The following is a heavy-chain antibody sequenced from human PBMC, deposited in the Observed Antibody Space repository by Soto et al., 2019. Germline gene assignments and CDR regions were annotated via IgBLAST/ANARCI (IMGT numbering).Heavy chain of an antibody. Sequence: EVQLMESGGGLVQHGGSLRLSCAASEFSFSSYALNWVRQAPGKGLEWVSAISATGTTTYYADSVKGRFTISRDNSKRTLFLQIDSLSPEDTAVYYCATYSSPFDYWGQGTLVTVSS. CDR1: EFSFSSYA. CDR2: ISATGTTT. V-gene: IGHV3-23*01. CDR3: ATYSSPFDY. J-gene: IGHJ4*02. D-gene: IGHD6-13*01.